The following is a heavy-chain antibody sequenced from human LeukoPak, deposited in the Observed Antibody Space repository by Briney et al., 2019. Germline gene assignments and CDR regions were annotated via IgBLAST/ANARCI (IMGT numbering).Heavy chain of an antibody. V-gene: IGHV3-7*01. CDR1: GFTFSNYW. J-gene: IGHJ4*02. CDR3: AKALGSYIDY. Sequence: GGSLRLSCAASGFTFSNYWMNWVRQAPGKGLEWVANIKQDGSEKYYVDSVEGRFTVSRDNTKNSLYLQMNSLRAEDTAVYYCAKALGSYIDYWGQGTLVTVSS. CDR2: IKQDGSEK. D-gene: IGHD3-10*01.